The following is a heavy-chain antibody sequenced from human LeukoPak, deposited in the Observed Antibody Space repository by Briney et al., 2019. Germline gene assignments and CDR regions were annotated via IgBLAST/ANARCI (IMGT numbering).Heavy chain of an antibody. CDR2: IYSGGST. CDR1: GFTVSSNY. D-gene: IGHD3-3*01. CDR3: AKDLNYDPFDP. Sequence: GGSLRLSCAASGFTVSSNYMSWVRQAPGKGLEWVSVIYSGGSTYYADSVKGRFTISRDNSKNTLYLQMNSLRAEDTAVYYCAKDLNYDPFDPWGQGTLVTVSS. J-gene: IGHJ5*02. V-gene: IGHV3-53*01.